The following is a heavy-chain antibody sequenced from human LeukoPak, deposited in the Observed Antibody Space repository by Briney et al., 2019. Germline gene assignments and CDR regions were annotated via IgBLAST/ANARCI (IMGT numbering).Heavy chain of an antibody. J-gene: IGHJ4*02. D-gene: IGHD3-22*01. Sequence: GGSLGLSCAASGFTFSSYSMNWVRQAPGKGLEWVSYISSSSSTIYYADSVKGRFTISRDNSKNTLYLQMNSLRAEDTAVYYCAKADSYYYDSSGYYPSHFDYWGQGTLVTVSS. CDR2: ISSSSSTI. CDR1: GFTFSSYS. CDR3: AKADSYYYDSSGYYPSHFDY. V-gene: IGHV3-48*01.